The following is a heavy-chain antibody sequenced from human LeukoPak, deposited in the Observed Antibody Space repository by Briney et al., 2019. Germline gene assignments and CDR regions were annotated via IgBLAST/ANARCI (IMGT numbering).Heavy chain of an antibody. J-gene: IGHJ4*02. D-gene: IGHD4-17*01. CDR3: ARDLYGDYFMGY. CDR2: IIPNSGGT. CDR1: GYTFTGYY. V-gene: IGHV1-2*06. Sequence: ASVKVSCKASGYTFTGYYMHWVRQAPGQGLEWMGRIIPNSGGTNYAQKFQGRVTMTRDTSISTAYMELSRLRSDDTAVYYCARDLYGDYFMGYWGQGTLVTVSS.